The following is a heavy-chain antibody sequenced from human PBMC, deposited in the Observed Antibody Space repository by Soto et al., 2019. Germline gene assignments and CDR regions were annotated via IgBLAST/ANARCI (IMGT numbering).Heavy chain of an antibody. CDR1: GASISDGCHY. D-gene: IGHD3-22*01. V-gene: IGHV4-31*03. J-gene: IGHJ5*02. Sequence: SETLSLTCTVSGASISDGCHYWSWIRQHPGRGLEWIGSVYYTGLTFSTPSLKSRLTLSTATSKNCFSLDLGSVTAADTAFYYCARVSHAGFHDDSDYYELTWDLDLWGQGTLVTVSS. CDR2: VYYTGLT. CDR3: ARVSHAGFHDDSDYYELTWDLDL.